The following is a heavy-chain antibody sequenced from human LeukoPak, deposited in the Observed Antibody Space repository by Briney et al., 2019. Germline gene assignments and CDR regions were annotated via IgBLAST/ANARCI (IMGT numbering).Heavy chain of an antibody. D-gene: IGHD6-13*01. CDR1: GYTFTSYG. Sequence: ASVKVSCKASGYTFTSYGINWVRQATGQGLEWMGWMNPNSGNTGYAQRFQGRVTITRNTSISTAYMELSSLRSEDTAVYYCARVPEAASHRIYYFDYWGQGTLVTVSS. V-gene: IGHV1-8*03. J-gene: IGHJ4*02. CDR2: MNPNSGNT. CDR3: ARVPEAASHRIYYFDY.